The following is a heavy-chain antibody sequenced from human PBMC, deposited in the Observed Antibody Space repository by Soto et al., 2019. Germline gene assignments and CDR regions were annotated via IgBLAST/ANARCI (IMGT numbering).Heavy chain of an antibody. CDR2: LIPILGIA. D-gene: IGHD3-22*01. J-gene: IGHJ4*02. V-gene: IGHV1-69*10. CDR3: ARDSYYYDSSGYYCFDY. CDR1: GGTFSSYA. Sequence: ASVKVSCKASGGTFSSYAISWVRQAPGQGLEWMGGLIPILGIANYAQRFQGGVTITADKSTSTAYMELSSLRSEDTAVYYCARDSYYYDSSGYYCFDYWGQGTLVTGSS.